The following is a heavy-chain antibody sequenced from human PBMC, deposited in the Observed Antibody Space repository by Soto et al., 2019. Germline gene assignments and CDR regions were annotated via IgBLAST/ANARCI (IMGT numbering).Heavy chain of an antibody. CDR2: IYSGGST. CDR3: ARDSAYSSSWYGPNRGGMDV. D-gene: IGHD6-13*01. J-gene: IGHJ6*02. CDR1: GFTVSSNY. V-gene: IGHV3-53*01. Sequence: EVQLVESGGGLIQPGGSLRLSCAASGFTVSSNYMSWVRQAPGKGLEWVSVIYSGGSTYYADSVKGRFTISRDNSKNTLYLQMNSLRAEDRAVYYCARDSAYSSSWYGPNRGGMDVWGQGTTVTVSS.